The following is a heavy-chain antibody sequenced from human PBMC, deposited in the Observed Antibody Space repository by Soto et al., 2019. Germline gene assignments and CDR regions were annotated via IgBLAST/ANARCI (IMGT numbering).Heavy chain of an antibody. CDR1: GFTVSSNY. J-gene: IGHJ3*02. Sequence: EVQLVESGGGLVQPGGSLRLSCAASGFTVSSNYMSWVRQAPGKGLEWVSVIYSGGSTYYADSVKGRFTISRDNSKNTLELQMNSLRAEDTAVYYCASRPPIDPGYAFDIWGQGTMVTVSS. V-gene: IGHV3-66*01. D-gene: IGHD3-22*01. CDR2: IYSGGST. CDR3: ASRPPIDPGYAFDI.